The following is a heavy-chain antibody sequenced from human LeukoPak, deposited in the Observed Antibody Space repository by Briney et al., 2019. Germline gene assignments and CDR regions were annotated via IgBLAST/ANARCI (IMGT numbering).Heavy chain of an antibody. CDR1: GFTFSSYS. CDR2: ISSSSSTI. Sequence: GGSLRLSCAASGFTFSSYSMNWVRQAPGKGLEWVSYISSSSSTIYYADSVKGRFTISRDNAKTSLYLQMNSLRAEDTALYYCARALLRGRWLQLTGAFDIWGQGTMVTVSS. V-gene: IGHV3-48*01. D-gene: IGHD5-24*01. J-gene: IGHJ3*02. CDR3: ARALLRGRWLQLTGAFDI.